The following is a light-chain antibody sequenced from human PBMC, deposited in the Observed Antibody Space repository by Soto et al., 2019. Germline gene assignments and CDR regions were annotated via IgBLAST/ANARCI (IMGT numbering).Light chain of an antibody. V-gene: IGKV1-13*02. CDR3: QQFNSFPPVT. J-gene: IGKJ4*01. CDR2: NAS. Sequence: AVQLTQSPSSLSASVGDRVTITCRASQDISSALAWYQQKPGKVPKLLIYNASSLESGVPSRFSGSGSGTDFTLTISSLQPEDFATYCCQQFNSFPPVTFGGGTKVEIK. CDR1: QDISSA.